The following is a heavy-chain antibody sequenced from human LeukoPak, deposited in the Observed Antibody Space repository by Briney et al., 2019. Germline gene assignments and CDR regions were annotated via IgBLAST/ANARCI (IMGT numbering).Heavy chain of an antibody. V-gene: IGHV4-34*01. D-gene: IGHD2-2*01. CDR1: GGSFSGYY. Sequence: SETLSLTCAVYGGSFSGYYWSWIRQPPGKGREWIGEINHSGSTNYNPSLKSRVTISVDTSKNQFSLKLSSVTAADTAVYYCARGPPFYSRRGSSTSRHDYWGQGTLVTVSS. CDR2: INHSGST. J-gene: IGHJ4*02. CDR3: ARGPPFYSRRGSSTSRHDY.